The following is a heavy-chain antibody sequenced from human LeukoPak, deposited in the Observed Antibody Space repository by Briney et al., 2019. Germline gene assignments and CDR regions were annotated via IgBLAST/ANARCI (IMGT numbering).Heavy chain of an antibody. D-gene: IGHD6-13*01. Sequence: ASVKVSCKASGYTFTSYGISWVRQAPGQGLEWMGWISAYNGNTNYAQKLQGRVTMTTDTSTSTAYMELRSLRSDDTAVYYCARSRKEQQQVASWFDPWGQGTLVTVSS. V-gene: IGHV1-18*01. CDR2: ISAYNGNT. J-gene: IGHJ5*02. CDR3: ARSRKEQQQVASWFDP. CDR1: GYTFTSYG.